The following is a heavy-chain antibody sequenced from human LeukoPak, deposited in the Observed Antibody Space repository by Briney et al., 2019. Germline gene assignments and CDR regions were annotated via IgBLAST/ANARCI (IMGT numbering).Heavy chain of an antibody. V-gene: IGHV1-8*01. Sequence: GASVKVSCKASGYTFTSYNNNWLRQASRQGLEWLGWMNPNIGNTGNAHNVQSRVTMTRNTSIRTAYMELSSLRSEDTAVYYCARGLRYCSSTSCYTTNYYYYYMDVWGKGTTVTVSS. D-gene: IGHD2-2*02. CDR1: GYTFTSYN. CDR2: MNPNIGNT. CDR3: ARGLRYCSSTSCYTTNYYYYYMDV. J-gene: IGHJ6*03.